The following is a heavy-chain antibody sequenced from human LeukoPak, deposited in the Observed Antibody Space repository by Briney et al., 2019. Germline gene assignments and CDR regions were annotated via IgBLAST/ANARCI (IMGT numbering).Heavy chain of an antibody. J-gene: IGHJ4*02. D-gene: IGHD4-17*01. CDR2: INHSGST. Sequence: SETLSLTCTVYGGSFSGYYWSWIRQPPGKGLEWIGEINHSGSTNYNPSLKSRVTISVDTSKNQFSLKLNSVTAADTAVYYCARARDYARWYFDYWGQGTLVTVSS. V-gene: IGHV4-34*01. CDR3: ARARDYARWYFDY. CDR1: GGSFSGYY.